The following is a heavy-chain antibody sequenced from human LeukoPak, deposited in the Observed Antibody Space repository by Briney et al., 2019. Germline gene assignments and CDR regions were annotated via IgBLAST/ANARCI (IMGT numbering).Heavy chain of an antibody. CDR2: INSDGSST. CDR3: VVQHHYMDV. Sequence: PGGSLRLSCAASGFTFSSYWMHWIRQAPGKGLVWVSRINSDGSSTSYADSVKGRFTISRDNAKNTLYLQMNSLRAEDTAVYYCVVQHHYMDVWGKGTTVTVSS. J-gene: IGHJ6*03. D-gene: IGHD1-1*01. V-gene: IGHV3-74*01. CDR1: GFTFSSYW.